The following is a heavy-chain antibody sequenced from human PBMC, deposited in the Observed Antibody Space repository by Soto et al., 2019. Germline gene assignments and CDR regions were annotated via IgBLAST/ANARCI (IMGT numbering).Heavy chain of an antibody. D-gene: IGHD3-22*01. CDR2: IYYSRSD. CDR1: DDSINSADYY. V-gene: IGHV4-30-4*01. Sequence: SETLSLTCXVSDDSINSADYYWSWLRQPPGRGLEWIGYIYYSRSDYYNPSLGRRATITIDTSRNQFSLNLMSVTAADTAVYYCARVVQFYDSSGYSFYYFDYWGQGALVTVSS. CDR3: ARVVQFYDSSGYSFYYFDY. J-gene: IGHJ4*02.